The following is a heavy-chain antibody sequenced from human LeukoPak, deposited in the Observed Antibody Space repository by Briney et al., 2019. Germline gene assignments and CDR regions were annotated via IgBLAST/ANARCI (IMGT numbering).Heavy chain of an antibody. CDR3: ARDDKHAFDL. CDR1: GFTFSSYR. D-gene: IGHD3-9*01. V-gene: IGHV3-48*02. Sequence: GGSLRLSCADAGFTFSSYRRNWAPQAPGKGLEWVSYISGSNTNIKYADSVRSRFTISRDNAKNSLYLQMNSLRDEDTAVYYCARDDKHAFDLWGQGTMVTVSS. J-gene: IGHJ3*01. CDR2: ISGSNTNI.